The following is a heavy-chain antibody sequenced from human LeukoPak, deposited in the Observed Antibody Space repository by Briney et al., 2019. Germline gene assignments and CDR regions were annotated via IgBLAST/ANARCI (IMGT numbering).Heavy chain of an antibody. CDR3: ARGYCSRTSCYDPFGRGYYYGMDV. Sequence: PSETLSLTCTVSGGSISSDHWSWVRQPPGKGLEWIGYIHYSGSTNYNPSLKSRVTILVDTSKNQISLRLSSVTAADTAVYYCARGYCSRTSCYDPFGRGYYYGMDVWGQGTTVTVSS. CDR1: GGSISSDH. V-gene: IGHV4-59*08. J-gene: IGHJ6*02. CDR2: IHYSGST. D-gene: IGHD2-2*03.